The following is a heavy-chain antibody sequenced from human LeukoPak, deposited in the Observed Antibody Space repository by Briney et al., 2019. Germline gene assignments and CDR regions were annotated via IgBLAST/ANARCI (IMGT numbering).Heavy chain of an antibody. CDR3: ARGNDYDILTGQHDAFDI. CDR2: IYHSGST. V-gene: IGHV4-61*05. CDR1: GGSISSGTFS. D-gene: IGHD3-9*01. Sequence: SETLSLNCTVSGGSISSGTFSWGWIRQPPGKGLEWIGEIYHSGSTNYNPSLKSRVTISVDKSKNQFSLKLSSVTAADTAVYYCARGNDYDILTGQHDAFDIWGQGTMVTVSS. J-gene: IGHJ3*02.